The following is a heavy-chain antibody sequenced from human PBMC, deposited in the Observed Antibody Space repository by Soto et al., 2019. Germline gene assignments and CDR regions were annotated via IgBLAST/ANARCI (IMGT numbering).Heavy chain of an antibody. D-gene: IGHD3-16*02. CDR1: GFTFSSYA. CDR3: AKISAAQAEKAEFDY. V-gene: IGHV3-23*01. J-gene: IGHJ4*02. CDR2: ISGSGGST. Sequence: GGSLRLSCAASGFTFSSYAMSWVRQAPGKGLEWVSAISGSGGSTYYADSVKGRFTISRDNSKNTLYLQMNSLRAEDAALYYCAKISAAQAEKAEFDYWGQGTLVTVSS.